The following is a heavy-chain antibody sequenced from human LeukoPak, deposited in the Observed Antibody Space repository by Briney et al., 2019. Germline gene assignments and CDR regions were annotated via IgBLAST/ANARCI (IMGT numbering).Heavy chain of an antibody. CDR1: GFTFDKYF. D-gene: IGHD3-10*01. CDR3: ASLGGGFFGEFFQRPSDY. Sequence: SGGSLRLSCATSGFTFDKYFIHWVRQAPGKGLDWVSSISGTSTYIDYADSVKGRFTISRDNAKNSLYLQMNSLRAVDTAVYYCASLGGGFFGEFFQRPSDYWGQGTLVTVSS. CDR2: ISGTSTYI. J-gene: IGHJ4*01. V-gene: IGHV3-21*01.